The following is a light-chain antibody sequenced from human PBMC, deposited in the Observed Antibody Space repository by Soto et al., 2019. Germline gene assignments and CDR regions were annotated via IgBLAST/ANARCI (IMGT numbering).Light chain of an antibody. CDR2: GAS. Sequence: EIVMTQSPATLSVSPGEGATLSCRASQSVSSKLAWYQQKPGQAPRLLIYGASTRATGIPARFSGSGSGTDFTLISSSLQSEDSAVYYCQQYNSWLWTFGQGTKVDIK. CDR3: QQYNSWLWT. V-gene: IGKV3-15*01. CDR1: QSVSSK. J-gene: IGKJ1*01.